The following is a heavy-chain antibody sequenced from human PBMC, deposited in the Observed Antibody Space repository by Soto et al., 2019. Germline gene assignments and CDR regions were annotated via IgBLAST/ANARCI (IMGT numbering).Heavy chain of an antibody. V-gene: IGHV1-2*04. J-gene: IGHJ4*02. CDR1: GYTFTGYY. Sequence: VASVKVSCKASGYTFTGYYMHWVRQAPGQGLEWMGWINPNSGGTNYAQKFQGWVTMTRDTSISTAYMELSRLRSDDTAVYYCARRYSGSYYSLDYWGQGTLVTVSS. D-gene: IGHD1-26*01. CDR3: ARRYSGSYYSLDY. CDR2: INPNSGGT.